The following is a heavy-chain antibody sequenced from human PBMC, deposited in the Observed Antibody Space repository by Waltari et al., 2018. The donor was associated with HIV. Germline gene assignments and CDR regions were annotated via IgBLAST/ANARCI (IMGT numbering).Heavy chain of an antibody. CDR1: GGSISSYY. CDR3: ARGRESYYHRYYYGMDV. D-gene: IGHD3-10*01. V-gene: IGHV4-59*01. Sequence: QVQLQESGPGLVKPSETLSLTCTVSGGSISSYYWSWIRQPPGKGLEWIGYIYYSGSTNYNPSLKSRVTISVDTSKNQFSLKLSSVTAADTAVYYCARGRESYYHRYYYGMDVWGQGTTVTVSS. CDR2: IYYSGST. J-gene: IGHJ6*02.